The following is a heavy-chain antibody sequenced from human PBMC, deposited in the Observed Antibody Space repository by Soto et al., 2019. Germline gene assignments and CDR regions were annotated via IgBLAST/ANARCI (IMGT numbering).Heavy chain of an antibody. Sequence: QVQLQESGPRLVKPSGTLSLTCAVYGGSLSSCNWWSWVRQPPGKGLEWIGEIYRYGSTSYNPSLKSRLTIAVEKSKNQISLRMTSLPAADTAVYCGSGGGRPGQIDWFDPWGQGILVTVSS. J-gene: IGHJ5*02. D-gene: IGHD2-21*01. CDR1: GGSLSSCNW. CDR2: IYRYGST. CDR3: SGGGRPGQIDWFDP. V-gene: IGHV4-4*01.